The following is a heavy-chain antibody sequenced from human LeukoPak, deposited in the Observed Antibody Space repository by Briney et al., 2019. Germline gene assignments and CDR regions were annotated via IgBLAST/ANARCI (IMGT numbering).Heavy chain of an antibody. J-gene: IGHJ4*02. Sequence: PSETLSLTCSVSGVSISAYYWSWIRQSAGNRLEWIGRIYPGEGIYATATTSYNPSLKSRVTISVDTSKNQFSLKLSSVTAADTAVYYCAAHIAVAGEGFDYWGQGTLVTVSS. D-gene: IGHD6-19*01. CDR2: IYPGEGIYATATT. V-gene: IGHV4-4*07. CDR1: GVSISAYY. CDR3: AAHIAVAGEGFDY.